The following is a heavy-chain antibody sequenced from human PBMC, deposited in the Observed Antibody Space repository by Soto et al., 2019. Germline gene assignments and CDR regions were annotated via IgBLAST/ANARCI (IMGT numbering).Heavy chain of an antibody. Sequence: TLSLTSAVSSAAISSGYDYYSWILQHQWKGLEWNVYISYTGSTYYNQSLQPRVTISADTSKNQFSLELRSVTVADTAVYYCVRAWQKYSDSSGSQRLWFDPWGQGTLVTVS. CDR2: ISYTGST. CDR1: SAAISSGYDY. D-gene: IGHD3-22*01. V-gene: IGHV4-31*11. J-gene: IGHJ5*02. CDR3: VRAWQKYSDSSGSQRLWFDP.